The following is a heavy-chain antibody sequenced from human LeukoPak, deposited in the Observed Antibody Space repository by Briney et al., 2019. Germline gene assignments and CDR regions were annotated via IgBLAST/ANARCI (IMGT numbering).Heavy chain of an antibody. CDR2: IYYSGST. V-gene: IGHV4-59*01. D-gene: IGHD3-22*01. CDR3: AREVPRYYDSSGYYDY. CDR1: GGSISSYY. J-gene: IGHJ4*02. Sequence: SETLSLTCTVSGGSISSYYWGWIRQPPGKGLEWIGYIYYSGSTNYNPSLKSRVTISVDTSKNQFSLKLSSVTAADTAVYYCAREVPRYYDSSGYYDYWGQGTLVTVSS.